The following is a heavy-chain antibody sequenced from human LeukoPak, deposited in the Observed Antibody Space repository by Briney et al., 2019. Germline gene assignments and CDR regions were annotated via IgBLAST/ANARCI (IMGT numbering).Heavy chain of an antibody. D-gene: IGHD5-18*01. V-gene: IGHV1-2*02. CDR1: GYTFTGYY. J-gene: IGHJ4*02. CDR2: IHPNSGGT. CDR3: AVPPTPMGDD. Sequence: ASVKVSCKASGYTFTGYYMHWVRQAPGQGLEWMGWIHPNSGGTSYAQKFQGRVTMTRDTSISTVYMELSRLTSDDTAVYYCAVPPTPMGDDWGQGTLVTVSP.